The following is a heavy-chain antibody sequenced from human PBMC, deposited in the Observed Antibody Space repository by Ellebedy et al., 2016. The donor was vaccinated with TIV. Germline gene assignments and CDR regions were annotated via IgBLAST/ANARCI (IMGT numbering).Heavy chain of an antibody. Sequence: SETLSLXXAVYGGSFSGYYWSWIRQPPGKGLEWIGEINHSGSTNYNPSLKSRVTISVDTSKNQFSLKLSSVTAADTAVYYCARVGAKGTDAFDIWGQGTMVTVSS. D-gene: IGHD1-26*01. J-gene: IGHJ3*02. V-gene: IGHV4-34*01. CDR1: GGSFSGYY. CDR2: INHSGST. CDR3: ARVGAKGTDAFDI.